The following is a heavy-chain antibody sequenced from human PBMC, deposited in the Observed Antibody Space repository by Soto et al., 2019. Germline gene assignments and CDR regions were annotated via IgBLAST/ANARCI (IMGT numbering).Heavy chain of an antibody. CDR1: GGTFSSYA. CDR3: ARQLGYCSSTSCQDYYYYGMDV. CDR2: IIPIFGTA. V-gene: IGHV1-69*13. D-gene: IGHD2-2*01. Sequence: SVKVSCKASGGTFSSYAISWMRQAPGQGLEWMGGIIPIFGTANYAQKFQGRVTITADESTSTAYMDLSSLRSEDTAVYYCARQLGYCSSTSCQDYYYYGMDVWGQGTTVTVSS. J-gene: IGHJ6*02.